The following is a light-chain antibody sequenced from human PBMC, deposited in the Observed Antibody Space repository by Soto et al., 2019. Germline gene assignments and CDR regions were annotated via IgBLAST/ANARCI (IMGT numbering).Light chain of an antibody. J-gene: IGKJ1*01. CDR2: KVS. CDR1: QSLIYSDGNAY. Sequence: DVVMTQSPLSLPVTLGQPASISCRSSQSLIYSDGNAYLNWFHQRPGQSPRRLIYKVSNRDSGVPDRFSGRGSGTDFTLKISRVEAEDVGVYYCMQGKHWPPTFGRGTKVEIK. CDR3: MQGKHWPPT. V-gene: IGKV2-30*01.